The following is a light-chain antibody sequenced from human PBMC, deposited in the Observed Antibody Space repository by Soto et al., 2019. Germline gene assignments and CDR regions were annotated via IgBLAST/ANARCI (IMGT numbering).Light chain of an antibody. CDR3: QQYNSYTRT. Sequence: DIQMTQSPSTLSASVGERVTITCRSSQSISSWLAWYQQKPGKAPKLXIYDASSLESGVPSRFSGSGSGTEFTLTISSLQPDDFATYYCQQYNSYTRTFGQGTQVDIK. CDR1: QSISSW. J-gene: IGKJ1*01. V-gene: IGKV1-5*01. CDR2: DAS.